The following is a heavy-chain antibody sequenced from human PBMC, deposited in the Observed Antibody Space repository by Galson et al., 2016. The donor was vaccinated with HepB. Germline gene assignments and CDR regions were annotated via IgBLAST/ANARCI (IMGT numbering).Heavy chain of an antibody. CDR1: RFTFSSFG. Sequence: SLRLSCAVSRFTFSSFGMHWVRQAPGKGLEWVGVIFYDGSKKYYADSVKGRFTISRDNAKNPLYLQMNSLRAEDTAVYYCARDGWPKNYYYYGMDVWGQGTTVTVSS. V-gene: IGHV3-33*01. CDR3: ARDGWPKNYYYYGMDV. CDR2: IFYDGSKK. D-gene: IGHD5-24*01. J-gene: IGHJ6*02.